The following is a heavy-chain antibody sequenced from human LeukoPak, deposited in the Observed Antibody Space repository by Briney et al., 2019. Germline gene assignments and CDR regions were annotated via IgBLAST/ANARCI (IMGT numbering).Heavy chain of an antibody. D-gene: IGHD2-2*02. CDR2: INHSGST. V-gene: IGHV4-34*01. CDR3: ARGLYNQPPRYCSSTSCYKPRRGYYYMDV. CDR1: GGSFSGYY. J-gene: IGHJ6*03. Sequence: PSETLSLTCAAYGGSFSGYYWSWLRQPPGKGLEWIGEINHSGSTNYNPSLKSRVTISVDTSKNRFSLKLSSVTAADTAVYYCARGLYNQPPRYCSSTSCYKPRRGYYYMDVWGKGTTVTVSS.